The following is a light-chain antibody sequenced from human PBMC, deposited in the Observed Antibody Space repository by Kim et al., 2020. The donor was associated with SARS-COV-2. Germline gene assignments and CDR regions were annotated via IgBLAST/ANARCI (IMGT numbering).Light chain of an antibody. J-gene: IGKJ2*03. Sequence: CRGERATLAWRDRQRIGNRPLAWYQQKPGQDPRRLIKRASDRAAGIPDRLIGSGAGTDFTHTINRRAPEEFAVYYCQQLGSSTLYSFGQGTKREI. CDR1: QRIGNRP. CDR2: RAS. CDR3: QQLGSSTLYS. V-gene: IGKV3-20*01.